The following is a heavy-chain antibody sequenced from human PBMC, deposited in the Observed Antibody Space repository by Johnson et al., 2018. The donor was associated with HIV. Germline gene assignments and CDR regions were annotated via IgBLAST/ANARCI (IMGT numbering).Heavy chain of an antibody. J-gene: IGHJ3*02. CDR1: GFTFDDFG. Sequence: VQLVESGGGVVRPGGSLRLSCAASGFTFDDFGLSWVRQAPVKGLEWVSGINWNGGSTGYANSVKGRFTISRDNAKNSLYLQMNSLKTEDTAVYYCTTAAAAPYAFDIWGQGTMVTVSS. CDR2: INWNGGST. CDR3: TTAAAAPYAFDI. D-gene: IGHD6-13*01. V-gene: IGHV3-20*04.